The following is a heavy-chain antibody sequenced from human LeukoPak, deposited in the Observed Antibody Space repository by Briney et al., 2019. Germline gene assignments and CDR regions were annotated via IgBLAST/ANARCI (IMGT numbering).Heavy chain of an antibody. CDR3: ARDSSGYGYFDS. Sequence: SETLSLTCAVYGGSFSGYYWSWIRQPPGKGLEWIGEINHSGSTNYNPSLKSRVTISVDTSNNQFSLKLTSVTAADTAVYYCARDSSGYGYFDSWGQGTLVTVSS. CDR1: GGSFSGYY. J-gene: IGHJ4*02. V-gene: IGHV4-34*01. D-gene: IGHD5-12*01. CDR2: INHSGST.